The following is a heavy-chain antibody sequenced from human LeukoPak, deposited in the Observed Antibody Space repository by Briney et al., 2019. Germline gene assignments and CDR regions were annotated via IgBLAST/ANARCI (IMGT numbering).Heavy chain of an antibody. D-gene: IGHD5-12*01. V-gene: IGHV3-64D*06. Sequence: GGSLRLSCSASGFTFSSYAMHWVRQAPGKGLEYVSAISSNGSSTYYADSVKGRFTISRDNSKNTLYLQMSSLRAEDTAVYYCVKDISRYSGYYWGQGTLVTVSS. J-gene: IGHJ4*02. CDR1: GFTFSSYA. CDR3: VKDISRYSGYY. CDR2: ISSNGSST.